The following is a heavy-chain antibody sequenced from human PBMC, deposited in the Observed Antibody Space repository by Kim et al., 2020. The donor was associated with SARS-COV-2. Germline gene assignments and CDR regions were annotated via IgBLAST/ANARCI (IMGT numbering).Heavy chain of an antibody. CDR1: GGSFSGYY. CDR2: INHSGST. CDR3: ARGVEIAAAGLLIPYYYYGVDV. D-gene: IGHD6-13*01. J-gene: IGHJ6*02. Sequence: SETLSLTCAVYGGSFSGYYWSWIRQPPGKGLEWIGEINHSGSTNYNPSLKSRVTISVDTSKNQFSLKLSSVTAADTAVYYCARGVEIAAAGLLIPYYYYGVDVWGQETTVTVSS. V-gene: IGHV4-34*01.